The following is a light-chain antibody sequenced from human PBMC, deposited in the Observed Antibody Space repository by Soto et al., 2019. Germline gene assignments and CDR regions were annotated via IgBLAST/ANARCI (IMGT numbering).Light chain of an antibody. V-gene: IGLV1-44*01. Sequence: QSVLTQPPSASGTPGQRVTISCSGSSSNIGSNTVNWYQQLPGTAPKLLIYSNNQRPSGVPDRFSGSKSGTSASLAISGLQYEYEADYYCAAWDDSLNGWVFGGGTKLTVL. CDR2: SNN. CDR3: AAWDDSLNGWV. J-gene: IGLJ3*02. CDR1: SSNIGSNT.